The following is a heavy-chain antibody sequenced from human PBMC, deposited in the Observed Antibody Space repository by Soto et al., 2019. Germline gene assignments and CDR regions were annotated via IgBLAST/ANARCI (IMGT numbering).Heavy chain of an antibody. CDR3: ARDGDLRSDFWSGPLGGGWFDP. J-gene: IGHJ5*02. CDR1: GGTFSNSA. V-gene: IGHV1-69*12. D-gene: IGHD3-3*01. Sequence: QVQLVQSGAEVRKPGSSVKVSCKASGGTFSNSAITWVRQAPGQGLEWVGGIIPIFGSTNYAQKFQGRVTITADESMITAYMELSSLTSEDTAVYYCARDGDLRSDFWSGPLGGGWFDPWGQGTLVTVSS. CDR2: IIPIFGST.